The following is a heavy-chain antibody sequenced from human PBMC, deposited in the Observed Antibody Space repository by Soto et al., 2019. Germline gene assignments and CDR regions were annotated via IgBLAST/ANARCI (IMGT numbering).Heavy chain of an antibody. CDR1: GFRFSDLS. CDR2: ISHHSNYI. CDR3: ARGAPLCSGGSCYPIDS. V-gene: IGHV3-21*02. J-gene: IGHJ4*02. D-gene: IGHD2-15*01. Sequence: EVQLVESGGGLVKSGGSLRLSCAASGFRFSDLSMNWVRQAPGKGLEWVSSISHHSNYIFYADSVKGRFTISRDNAKNSLYLQMNTLRVDDTAIYYCARGAPLCSGGSCYPIDSWGQGTLVTVSS.